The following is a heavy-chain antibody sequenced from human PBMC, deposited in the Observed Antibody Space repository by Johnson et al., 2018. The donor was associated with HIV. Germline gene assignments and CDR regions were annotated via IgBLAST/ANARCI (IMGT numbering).Heavy chain of an antibody. D-gene: IGHD6-13*01. CDR1: GFTFSNAW. V-gene: IGHV3-15*06. J-gene: IGHJ3*02. CDR2: ISYDGSN. CDR3: TSRYSSNWWGYAFDI. Sequence: VQLVESGGGLVKPGGSLRLSCAASGFTFSNAWMSWVRQAPGKGLEWLAVISYDGSNKYAASVKGRFTISRDDSKSIAYLQMNSLKTEDSAVYYCTSRYSSNWWGYAFDIWGQGTVVTVSS.